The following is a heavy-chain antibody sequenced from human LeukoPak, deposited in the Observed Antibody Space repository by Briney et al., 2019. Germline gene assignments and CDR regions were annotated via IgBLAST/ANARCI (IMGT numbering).Heavy chain of an antibody. J-gene: IGHJ4*02. CDR1: GGSISSGGYY. Sequence: PSETLSLTCTVSGGSISSGGYYWSWIRQHPGKGLEWIGYIYYSGSTYYNPSLKSRVTISVDTSKNQFSLKLSSVTAADTAVYYCARWDRTPQYYFDYWGQGTLVTVSS. V-gene: IGHV4-31*03. CDR3: ARWDRTPQYYFDY. D-gene: IGHD1-1*01. CDR2: IYYSGST.